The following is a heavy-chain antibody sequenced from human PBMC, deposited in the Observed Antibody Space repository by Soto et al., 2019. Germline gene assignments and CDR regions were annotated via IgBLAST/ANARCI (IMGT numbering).Heavy chain of an antibody. CDR1: GGFIISYY. J-gene: IGHJ4*02. CDR2: IYYSGST. V-gene: IGHV4-59*08. CDR3: ARLFRYYYDSSGYYDIYFDY. D-gene: IGHD3-22*01. Sequence: SETLSVTCTFSGGFIISYYWSWIRQPPWKGLEWIGYIYYSGSTNYNPSLKSRVTISVDTSKNQFSLKLSSVTAADTAVYYCARLFRYYYDSSGYYDIYFDYWGQGTLVTVS.